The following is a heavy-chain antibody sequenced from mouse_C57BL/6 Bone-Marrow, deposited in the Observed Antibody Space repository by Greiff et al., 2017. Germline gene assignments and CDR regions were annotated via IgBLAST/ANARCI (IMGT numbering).Heavy chain of an antibody. CDR3: ARSAITTVVEGWFAY. Sequence: VQLQQSGAELVKPGASVKLSCKASGYTFTSYWMHWVKQRPGRGLEWIGRIDPNSGGTKYNEKFKSKATLTVDKPSSTAYMQLSSLTSEDSAVYYCARSAITTVVEGWFAYWGQGTLVTVSA. V-gene: IGHV1-72*01. CDR1: GYTFTSYW. D-gene: IGHD1-1*01. CDR2: IDPNSGGT. J-gene: IGHJ3*01.